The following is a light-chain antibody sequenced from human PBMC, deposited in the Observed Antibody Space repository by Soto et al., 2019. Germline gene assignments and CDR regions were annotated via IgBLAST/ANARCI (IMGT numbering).Light chain of an antibody. Sequence: QSALTQPASVSGSPGQSVTISCTGTSSGVGGYNYVSWYQQHPGRAPKVIIYDVRNRPSGVSDRFSGSKSGNTASLTISGLQAEDEADYYCSSYTTRNTLVFGGGTKVTVL. CDR1: SSGVGGYNY. CDR2: DVR. CDR3: SSYTTRNTLV. J-gene: IGLJ2*01. V-gene: IGLV2-14*03.